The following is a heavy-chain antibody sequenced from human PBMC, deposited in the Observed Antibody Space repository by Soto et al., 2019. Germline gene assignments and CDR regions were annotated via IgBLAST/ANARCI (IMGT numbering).Heavy chain of an antibody. CDR1: GGSISSSSYY. Sequence: SETLSLTCTVSGGSISSSSYYWGWIRQPPGKGLEWIGSISYGGTTYYNPSLKSRVTISVDTSKKQFSLKVTSVTAADTAVYYCASLPCTTTCPKPYSYYYYMDVWGKGTTVTVSS. V-gene: IGHV4-39*01. CDR2: ISYGGTT. CDR3: ASLPCTTTCPKPYSYYYYMDV. J-gene: IGHJ6*03. D-gene: IGHD2-2*01.